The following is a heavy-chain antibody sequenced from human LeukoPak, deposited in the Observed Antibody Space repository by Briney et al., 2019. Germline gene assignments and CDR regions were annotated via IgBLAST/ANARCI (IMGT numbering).Heavy chain of an antibody. CDR2: IYHSGST. Sequence: SETLSLTCTVSGGSISSYYWSWIRQPPGKGLEWIGYIYHSGSTDYNPSLKSRVTISVDTSKNQFSLKLRSVTAADTAVYYCARHVPWFGELLIFDPWGQGTLVTVSS. V-gene: IGHV4-59*08. CDR1: GGSISSYY. CDR3: ARHVPWFGELLIFDP. J-gene: IGHJ5*02. D-gene: IGHD3-10*01.